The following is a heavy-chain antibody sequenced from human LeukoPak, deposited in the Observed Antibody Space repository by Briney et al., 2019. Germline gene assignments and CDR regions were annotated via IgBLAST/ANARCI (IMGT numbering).Heavy chain of an antibody. Sequence: GGSLRLSCAASGFTFSSYWMSWVRQAPGRGLEWVANIKQDGSEKYYVDSVKGRFTTSRDNAKNSLYLQMNSLRAEDTAVYYCAKDQGTAELWIWGQGTLVTVSS. CDR3: AKDQGTAELWI. CDR1: GFTFSSYW. J-gene: IGHJ4*02. D-gene: IGHD2-21*01. CDR2: IKQDGSEK. V-gene: IGHV3-7*03.